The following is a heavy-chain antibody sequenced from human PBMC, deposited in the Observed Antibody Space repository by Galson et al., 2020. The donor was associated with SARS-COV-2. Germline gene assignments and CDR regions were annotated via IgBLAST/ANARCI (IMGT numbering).Heavy chain of an antibody. Sequence: GESLKISCKVSGYTLTEVSIHWVRQAPGKGLEWMGGFDPEDDVKIYAQRFQGRLTMIEETSTDTAYMELTSLRSEDSAVYYCATHYVGGSYPTLAFDYWGQGTPVTVSS. D-gene: IGHD3-16*02. CDR1: GYTLTEVS. J-gene: IGHJ4*02. V-gene: IGHV1-24*01. CDR3: ATHYVGGSYPTLAFDY. CDR2: FDPEDDVK.